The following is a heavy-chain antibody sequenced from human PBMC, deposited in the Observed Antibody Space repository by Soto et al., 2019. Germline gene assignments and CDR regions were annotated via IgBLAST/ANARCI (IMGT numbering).Heavy chain of an antibody. V-gene: IGHV3-11*01. CDR2: ISYSASTV. J-gene: IGHJ6*02. CDR3: ARDSRRGHV. CDR1: GFTFSDYN. Sequence: QVQLVESGGALVKPGESLRLSCAASGFTFSDYNMGWLRQAPGKGLERISYISYSASTVYYADSVKGRFTISRDNAKNSLFLQMNSLRAEDTAVYYCARDSRRGHVWGQGTTVTVSS. D-gene: IGHD3-10*01.